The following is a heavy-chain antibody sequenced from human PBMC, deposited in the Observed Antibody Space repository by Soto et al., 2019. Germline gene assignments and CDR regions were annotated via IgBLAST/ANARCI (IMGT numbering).Heavy chain of an antibody. CDR1: GGSISSSSYY. V-gene: IGHV4-39*01. CDR2: TYYSGST. J-gene: IGHJ4*02. Sequence: PSETLSLTCTVSGGSISSSSYYWGWIRQPPGKGLEWIGSTYYSGSTYYNPSLKSRVTISVDTSKNQFSLKLSSVTAADTAVYYCARLGNDRRGDDYWGQGTLVTVSS. D-gene: IGHD4-17*01. CDR3: ARLGNDRRGDDY.